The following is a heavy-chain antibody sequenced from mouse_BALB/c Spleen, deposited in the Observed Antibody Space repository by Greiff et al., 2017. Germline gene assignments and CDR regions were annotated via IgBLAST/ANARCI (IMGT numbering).Heavy chain of an antibody. Sequence: EVKLVESGGGLVKPGGSLKLSCAASGFTFSSYAMSWVRQSPEKRLEWVAEISSGGSYTYYPDTVTGRFTISRDNAKNTLYLEMRSLRSEDTAMYYCARDDYYGSSSFAYWGQGTLVTVSA. CDR3: ARDDYYGSSSFAY. CDR2: ISSGGSYT. D-gene: IGHD1-1*01. CDR1: GFTFSSYA. V-gene: IGHV5-9-4*01. J-gene: IGHJ3*01.